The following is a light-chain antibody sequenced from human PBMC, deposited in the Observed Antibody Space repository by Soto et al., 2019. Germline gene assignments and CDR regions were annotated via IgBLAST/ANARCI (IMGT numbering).Light chain of an antibody. J-gene: IGKJ5*01. V-gene: IGKV1-39*01. CDR2: AAS. CDR1: QSISSY. CDR3: QQSYSTPRT. Sequence: LHMPLNSYPLHASVWDRAHTTCRASQSISSYLNWYQQKPGKAPKLLIYAASSWQSGVPSRFSGSVSGTDFTLTISSLQPEDFATYYCQQSYSTPRTFGQGTKLEIK.